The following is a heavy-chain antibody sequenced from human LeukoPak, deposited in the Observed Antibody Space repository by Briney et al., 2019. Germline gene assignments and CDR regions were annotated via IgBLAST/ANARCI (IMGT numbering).Heavy chain of an antibody. Sequence: SSETLSLTCTVSGGSISSYYWSWIRQPPGKGLEWIGYIYYSGSTNYNPSLKSRVTISVDTSKNQFSLKLSSVTAADTAVYYCASSMYSSSPPDYWGQGTLVTVSS. D-gene: IGHD6-6*01. CDR3: ASSMYSSSPPDY. V-gene: IGHV4-59*01. J-gene: IGHJ4*02. CDR1: GGSISSYY. CDR2: IYYSGST.